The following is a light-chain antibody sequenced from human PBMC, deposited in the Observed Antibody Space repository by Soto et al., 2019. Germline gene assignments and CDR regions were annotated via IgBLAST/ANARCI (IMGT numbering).Light chain of an antibody. J-gene: IGKJ5*01. CDR1: QGLSSD. Sequence: DIQLTQSPSFLSASVGDRVTITCRASQGLSSDLAWYQQKPGKAPKLLIYAASTLQSGVPSRFSGSGSGTECTLTISSLQPEDFATYYCQQLNSYPITFGQGTPMEIK. V-gene: IGKV1-9*01. CDR3: QQLNSYPIT. CDR2: AAS.